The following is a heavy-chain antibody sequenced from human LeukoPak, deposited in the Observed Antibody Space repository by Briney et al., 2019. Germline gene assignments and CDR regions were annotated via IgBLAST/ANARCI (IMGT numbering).Heavy chain of an antibody. J-gene: IGHJ3*02. V-gene: IGHV4-34*01. CDR1: GGSFSGYY. CDR3: ARDSSDAFDI. CDR2: INHSGST. D-gene: IGHD3-22*01. Sequence: SETLSLTRAVYGGSFSGYYWSWIRQPPGKGLEWIGEINHSGSTNYNPFLKSRVTISVDTSKNQFSLKLSSVTAADTAVYYCARDSSDAFDIWGQGTMVTVSS.